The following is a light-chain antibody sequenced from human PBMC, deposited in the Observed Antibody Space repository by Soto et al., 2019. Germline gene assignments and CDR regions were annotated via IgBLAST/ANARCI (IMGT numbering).Light chain of an antibody. Sequence: DIQMTQSPSSLSASPGDRVTISCRASQSISTSLHWYQQKPGKAPNLLLYAASNLQFGVPSRFSGSGSGTDFTLTISSLQPEAFATYYCHQSDSTPLPFGGGTKVEI. CDR3: HQSDSTPLP. J-gene: IGKJ4*01. V-gene: IGKV1-39*01. CDR2: AAS. CDR1: QSISTS.